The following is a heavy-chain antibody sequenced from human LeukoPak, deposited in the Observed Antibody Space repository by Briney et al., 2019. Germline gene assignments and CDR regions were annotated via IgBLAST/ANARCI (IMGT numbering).Heavy chain of an antibody. CDR2: INHSGST. Sequence: PSETLSLTCAVYGGSFSGYYWSWIRQPPGKGLEWIGEINHSGSTNYNPSLKSRVTISVDTSKNQFSRKLSSVTAADTAVYYCARGRRYSYGYEVVDYWGQGTLVTVSS. CDR1: GGSFSGYY. CDR3: ARGRRYSYGYEVVDY. V-gene: IGHV4-34*01. D-gene: IGHD5-18*01. J-gene: IGHJ4*02.